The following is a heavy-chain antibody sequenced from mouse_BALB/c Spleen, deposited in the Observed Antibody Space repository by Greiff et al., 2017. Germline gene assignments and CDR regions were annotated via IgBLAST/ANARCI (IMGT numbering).Heavy chain of an antibody. Sequence: QVTLKESGPGILQPSQTLSLTCSFSGFSLSTSGMGVSWIRQPSGKGLEWLAHIYWDDDKRYNPSLKSRLTISKDTSRNQVFLKITSVDTADTATYYCARRMDYDYDGRHYYAMDYWGQGTSVTVSS. D-gene: IGHD2-4*01. J-gene: IGHJ4*01. CDR1: GFSLSTSGMG. CDR3: ARRMDYDYDGRHYYAMDY. V-gene: IGHV8-12*01. CDR2: IYWDDDK.